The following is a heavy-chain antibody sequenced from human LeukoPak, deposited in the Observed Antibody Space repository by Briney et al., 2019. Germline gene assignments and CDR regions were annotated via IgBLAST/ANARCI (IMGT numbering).Heavy chain of an antibody. V-gene: IGHV3-30-3*01. J-gene: IGHJ3*02. CDR1: GFTFSSYA. D-gene: IGHD2-21*02. CDR2: ISYDGSNK. CDR3: ARERLLRAFDI. Sequence: AGGSLRLSCAASGFTFSSYAMHSVRQAPGKGLEWVAVISYDGSNKYYADSVKGRFTISRDNSKNTLYLQMNSLRAEDTAVYYCARERLLRAFDIWGQGTMVTVSS.